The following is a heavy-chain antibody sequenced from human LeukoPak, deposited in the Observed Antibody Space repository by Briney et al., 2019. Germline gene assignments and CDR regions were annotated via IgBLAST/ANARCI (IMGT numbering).Heavy chain of an antibody. CDR1: GYSFTNYW. Sequence: GESLKISCKGSGYSFTNYWIGWVRQMPGKGLEWMAIIYPGDSDTRYSPSLQGQVTISADKSISTAYLQWSSLKAADTAMYYSADRRSVGASNPDPFKIWGQGTMVTVSS. CDR3: ADRRSVGASNPDPFKI. J-gene: IGHJ3*02. D-gene: IGHD1-26*01. CDR2: IYPGDSDT. V-gene: IGHV5-51*01.